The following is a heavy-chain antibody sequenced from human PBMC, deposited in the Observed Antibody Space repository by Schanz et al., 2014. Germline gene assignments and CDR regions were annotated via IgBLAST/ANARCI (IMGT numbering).Heavy chain of an antibody. Sequence: QVHLVQSGSEVKKPGASVKVSCKASRYPFTAYYMHWVRQAPGQGLEWMGRINPNSGDTNYAQKFQGRVTMTRDTSISTAYMELSRLKSDDTAVYYCAREAYDSSGYEFDYWGQGTLVTVSS. CDR2: INPNSGDT. CDR3: AREAYDSSGYEFDY. J-gene: IGHJ4*02. V-gene: IGHV1-2*06. D-gene: IGHD3-22*01. CDR1: RYPFTAYY.